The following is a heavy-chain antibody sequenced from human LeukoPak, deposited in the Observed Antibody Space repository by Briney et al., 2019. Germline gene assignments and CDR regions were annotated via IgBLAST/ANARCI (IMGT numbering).Heavy chain of an antibody. V-gene: IGHV1-8*01. J-gene: IGHJ4*02. CDR1: EYTFTSYD. CDR3: ARGSWGEIAGRKSFEF. D-gene: IGHD6-6*01. CDR2: MNPNSGNT. Sequence: ASVKVSCKASEYTFTSYDINWVRQATGQGLEWMGWMNPNSGNTGYAQKFHGRVTMTRVTSISTAYMELNNLTSEDTAVYYCARGSWGEIAGRKSFEFWGQGSLVTVSS.